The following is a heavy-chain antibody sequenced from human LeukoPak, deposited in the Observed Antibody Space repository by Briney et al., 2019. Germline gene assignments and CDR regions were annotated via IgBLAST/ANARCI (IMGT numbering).Heavy chain of an antibody. J-gene: IGHJ4*02. Sequence: ASETLSLTCAVYGGSFSGYYWSWIRQPPGKGLEWIGEINHSGSTNYNPSLKSRVTISVDTSKNQFSLKLSSVTAADTAVYYCARLSRFRGSYYSYWGQGTLVTVSS. CDR2: INHSGST. CDR1: GGSFSGYY. D-gene: IGHD1-26*01. CDR3: ARLSRFRGSYYSY. V-gene: IGHV4-34*01.